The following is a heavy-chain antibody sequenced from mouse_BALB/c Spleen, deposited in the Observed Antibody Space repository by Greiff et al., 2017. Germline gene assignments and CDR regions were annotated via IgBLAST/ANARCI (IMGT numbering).Heavy chain of an antibody. CDR3: ARGATVVYYYAMDY. J-gene: IGHJ4*01. CDR1: GYTFTSYY. CDR2: IYPGDGST. D-gene: IGHD1-1*01. V-gene: IGHV1S56*01. Sequence: QVQLQQSGPELVKPGASVKMSCKASGYTFTSYYIHWVKQRPGQGLEWIGWIYPGDGSTKYNEKFKGKTTLTADKSSSTAYMLLSSLTSEDSAIYFCARGATVVYYYAMDYWGQGTSVTVSS.